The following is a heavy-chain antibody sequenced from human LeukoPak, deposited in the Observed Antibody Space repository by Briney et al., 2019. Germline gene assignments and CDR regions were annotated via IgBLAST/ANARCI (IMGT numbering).Heavy chain of an antibody. CDR1: GFTFSSYA. J-gene: IGHJ4*02. V-gene: IGHV3-23*01. Sequence: PGGSLRLSCAASGFTFSSYAMSWVRQAPGKGLEWVSAISGSGGGTYYADSVKGRFTISRDNSKNTLYLQMNSLRAEDTAVYYCAKRRMATIPNSYYFDYWGQGTLVTVSS. CDR3: AKRRMATIPNSYYFDY. D-gene: IGHD5-24*01. CDR2: ISGSGGGT.